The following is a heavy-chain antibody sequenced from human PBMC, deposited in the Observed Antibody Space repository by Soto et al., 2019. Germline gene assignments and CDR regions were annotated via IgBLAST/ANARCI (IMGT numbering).Heavy chain of an antibody. V-gene: IGHV3-23*01. CDR2: ISGSGGST. D-gene: IGHD3-10*01. J-gene: IGHJ4*02. Sequence: GGSLRLSCAASGFTFSSYAMSWVRQAPGKGLEWVSAISGSGGSTYYADSVKGRFTISRDNSKNTLYLQMNSLGAEDTAVYYCANERLLWFGPFDYWGQGTLVTVSS. CDR1: GFTFSSYA. CDR3: ANERLLWFGPFDY.